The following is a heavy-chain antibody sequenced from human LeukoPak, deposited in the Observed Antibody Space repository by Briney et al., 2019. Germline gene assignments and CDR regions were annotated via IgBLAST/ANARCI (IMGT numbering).Heavy chain of an antibody. CDR1: GGSISSYY. CDR3: ARDWSGGSSWYGRRNNWFDP. J-gene: IGHJ5*02. CDR2: IYYSGST. D-gene: IGHD6-13*01. Sequence: PSETLSLTCTVSGGSISSYYWSWIRQPPGKGLEWIGYIYYSGSTNYNPSLKSRVSMSVDTSKNQFSLKLSSVTAADTAVYYCARDWSGGSSWYGRRNNWFDPWGQGTLVTVSS. V-gene: IGHV4-59*12.